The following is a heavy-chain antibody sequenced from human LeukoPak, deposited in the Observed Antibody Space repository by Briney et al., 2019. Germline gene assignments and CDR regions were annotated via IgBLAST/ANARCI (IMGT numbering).Heavy chain of an antibody. D-gene: IGHD5-24*01. CDR3: ARVGDGLNDGFDI. J-gene: IGHJ3*02. CDR2: INPNTGGT. Sequence: ASVKVSCKASGYTFTSYYMNWVRQAPGQGLEWMGRINPNTGGTNYAQNFQGSVAMNRDTSNTTVYMELSRLRSDDTAVYYCARVGDGLNDGFDIWGQGTMVTVSS. V-gene: IGHV1-2*06. CDR1: GYTFTSYY.